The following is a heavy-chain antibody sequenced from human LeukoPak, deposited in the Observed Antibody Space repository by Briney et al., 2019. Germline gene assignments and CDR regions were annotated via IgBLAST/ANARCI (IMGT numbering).Heavy chain of an antibody. CDR2: FDPEDGET. CDR1: GYIITSYH. J-gene: IGHJ4*02. CDR3: ATRHGWRYYFDY. V-gene: IGHV1-24*01. Sequence: GASVKASCKASGYIITSYHMHWVRQAPGKGLEWMGGFDPEDGETIYAQKFQGRVTMTEDTSTDTAYMELSSLRSEDTAVYYCATRHGWRYYFDYWGQGTLVTVSS. D-gene: IGHD6-19*01.